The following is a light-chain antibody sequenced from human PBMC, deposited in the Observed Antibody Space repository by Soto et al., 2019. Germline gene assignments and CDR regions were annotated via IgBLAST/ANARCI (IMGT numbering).Light chain of an antibody. CDR2: KAS. Sequence: DIQMTQSPSTLSASVGDRVTIICRASQSISSWLEWYQQKAGKAPKLLISKASNLESGVPSRFSGSGSGTEFNLTISSLQPEDFATYYCQQYNSFIWTFGQGTKVDIK. CDR1: QSISSW. CDR3: QQYNSFIWT. J-gene: IGKJ1*01. V-gene: IGKV1-5*03.